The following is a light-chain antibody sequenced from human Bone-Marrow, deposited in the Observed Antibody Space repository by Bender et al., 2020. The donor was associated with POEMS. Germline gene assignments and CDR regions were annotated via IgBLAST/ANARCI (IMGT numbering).Light chain of an antibody. CDR2: QNT. J-gene: IGLJ2*01. CDR1: KLGEKH. Sequence: SYELTQPPSVSVSPGQTASITCSGDKLGEKHACWYQQKPGHSPALVIYQNTERPSGIPERFSGSNHGNTATLTISGTQPMDEAEYYCQAWDSSTVIFGGGTKLTVL. V-gene: IGLV3-1*01. CDR3: QAWDSSTVI.